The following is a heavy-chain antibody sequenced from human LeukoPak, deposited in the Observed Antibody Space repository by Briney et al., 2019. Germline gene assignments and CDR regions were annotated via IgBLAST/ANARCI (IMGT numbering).Heavy chain of an antibody. CDR1: GFTVSSNY. CDR3: AKHLLAYCGGDCSSGDYYYYYGMDV. CDR2: IYSGGST. Sequence: GGSLRLSCAASGFTVSSNYMSWVRQTPGKGLEWVSVIYSGGSTYYADSVKGRFTISRHNSKNTLYLQMNSLRAEDTAVYYCAKHLLAYCGGDCSSGDYYYYYGMDVWGQGTTVTVSS. V-gene: IGHV3-53*04. D-gene: IGHD2-21*02. J-gene: IGHJ6*02.